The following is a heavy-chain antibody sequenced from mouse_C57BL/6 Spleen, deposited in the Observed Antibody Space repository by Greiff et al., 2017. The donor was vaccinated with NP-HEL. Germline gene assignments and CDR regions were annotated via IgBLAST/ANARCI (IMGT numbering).Heavy chain of an antibody. D-gene: IGHD2-4*01. CDR1: GFTFSDYY. CDR2: INYDGSST. Sequence: EVQLQESEGGLVQPGSSMKLSCTASGFTFSDYYMAWVRQVPEKGLEWVANINYDGSSTYYLDSLKSRFIISRDNAKNILYLQMSSLKSEDTATYYCARDRDDYDVFYWYFDVWGTGTTVTVSS. J-gene: IGHJ1*03. V-gene: IGHV5-16*01. CDR3: ARDRDDYDVFYWYFDV.